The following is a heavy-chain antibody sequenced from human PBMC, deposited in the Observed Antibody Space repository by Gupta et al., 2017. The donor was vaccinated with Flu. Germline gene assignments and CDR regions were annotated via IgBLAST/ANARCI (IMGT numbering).Heavy chain of an antibody. CDR3: TTYRYYSDSGDYSDAFDF. V-gene: IGHV3-15*01. CDR2: IISNTDGGTT. J-gene: IGHJ3*01. Sequence: EVQLVDPGGGLVKPGESLSLPCPASGFPFSNTGMSWVRQAPGKGLEWVGRIISNTDGGTTEYAAPVQGRFTISRDDSKNTLYLQMNSLKTEDTAMYYCTTYRYYSDSGDYSDAFDFWGQGTMVTVSS. CDR1: GFPFSNTG. D-gene: IGHD3-22*01.